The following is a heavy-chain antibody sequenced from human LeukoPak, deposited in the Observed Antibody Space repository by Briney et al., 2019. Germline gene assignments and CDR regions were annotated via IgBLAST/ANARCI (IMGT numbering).Heavy chain of an antibody. CDR3: TTAQLRADYDYVWGSYPYFDY. Sequence: GGSLRLSCAASGFTFSNAWMSWVRQAPGKGLEWVGRIKSKTDGGTTDYAAPVKGRFTISRDDSKNTLYLQMNSLKTEDTAVYYCTTAQLRADYDYVWGSYPYFDYWGQGTLVTVSS. CDR1: GFTFSNAW. V-gene: IGHV3-15*01. CDR2: IKSKTDGGTT. J-gene: IGHJ4*02. D-gene: IGHD3-16*02.